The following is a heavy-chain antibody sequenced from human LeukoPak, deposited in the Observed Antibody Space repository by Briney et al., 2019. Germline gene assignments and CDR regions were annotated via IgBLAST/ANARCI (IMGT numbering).Heavy chain of an antibody. Sequence: SVTVSCTASGGTFSSYAISWVRQAPGQGLEWMGGIIPIFGTANYAQKFQGRVTITADESTSTAYMELSSLRSEDTAVYYCARRFLSGYYYVGWFDPWGQGTLVTVSS. CDR3: ARRFLSGYYYVGWFDP. V-gene: IGHV1-69*13. CDR1: GGTFSSYA. J-gene: IGHJ5*02. CDR2: IIPIFGTA. D-gene: IGHD3-22*01.